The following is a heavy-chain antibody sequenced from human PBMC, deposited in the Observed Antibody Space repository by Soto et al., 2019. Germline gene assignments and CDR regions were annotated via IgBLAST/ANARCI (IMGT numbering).Heavy chain of an antibody. CDR3: ARHSRQQWLVRGYYYGMDV. Sequence: SWETLSLTCTVSGGSISSSSYYWGWIRQPPGKGLEWIGSIYYSGSTYYNPSPKSRVTISVDTSKNQFSLKLSSVTAADTAVYYCARHSRQQWLVRGYYYGMDVWGQETTVTVS. CDR1: GGSISSSSYY. J-gene: IGHJ6*02. CDR2: IYYSGST. V-gene: IGHV4-39*01. D-gene: IGHD6-19*01.